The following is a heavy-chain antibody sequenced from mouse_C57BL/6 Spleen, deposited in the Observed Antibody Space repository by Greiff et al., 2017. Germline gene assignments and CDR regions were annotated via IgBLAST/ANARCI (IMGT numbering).Heavy chain of an antibody. D-gene: IGHD3-3*01. Sequence: VQLQQQSGAELAKPGASVKLSCKASGYTFTSYWMHWVKQRPGRGLEWIGRIDPNSGGTKYNEKFKSKATLTVDKPSSTAYMQLSSLTSEDSAVYYCARWAGDRYAMDYWGQGTSVTVSS. CDR3: ARWAGDRYAMDY. CDR2: IDPNSGGT. CDR1: GYTFTSYW. J-gene: IGHJ4*01. V-gene: IGHV1-72*01.